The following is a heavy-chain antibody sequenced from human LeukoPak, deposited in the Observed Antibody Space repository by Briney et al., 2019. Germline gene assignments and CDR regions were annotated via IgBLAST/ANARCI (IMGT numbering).Heavy chain of an antibody. CDR2: IYSDGST. D-gene: IGHD3-22*01. V-gene: IGHV3-66*01. J-gene: IGHJ4*02. Sequence: GGSLRLSGAASGFSVSGNYMNWVRQAPGKGLEWVSVIYSDGSTYYADSLKGRFTISRDNSKNTLYLQMNSLRADDTAVYYCVRDRGAYYYDTGYWGQGILVTVSS. CDR1: GFSVSGNY. CDR3: VRDRGAYYYDTGY.